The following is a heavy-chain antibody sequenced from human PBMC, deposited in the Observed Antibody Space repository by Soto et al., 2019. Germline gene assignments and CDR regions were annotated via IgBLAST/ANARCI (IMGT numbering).Heavy chain of an antibody. D-gene: IGHD6-19*01. CDR2: ISSSGSTI. CDR3: TQEIAVAGTRFDP. V-gene: IGHV3-11*01. CDR1: GFTFSDYY. J-gene: IGHJ5*02. Sequence: PGGSLRLSCTASGFTFSDYYMSWIRQAPGKGLEWVSYISSSGSTIYYADSVKGRFTISRDNAKNSLYLQMNSLRAEDTAVYYCTQEIAVAGTRFDPWGQGTLVTVSS.